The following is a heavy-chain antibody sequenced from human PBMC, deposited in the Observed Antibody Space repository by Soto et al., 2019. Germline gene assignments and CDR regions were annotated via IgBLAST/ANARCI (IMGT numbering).Heavy chain of an antibody. V-gene: IGHV3-48*02. CDR1: GFTFSSYS. D-gene: IGHD6-6*01. J-gene: IGHJ4*02. CDR3: AREIEGSSSNFDY. CDR2: ISSSSSTT. Sequence: GGSLRLSCAASGFTFSSYSMNWVRQAPGKGLERVSYISSSSSTTYYADSVKGRFTISRDNAKNSLYLQMNSLRDEDTAVYYCAREIEGSSSNFDYWGQGTLVTVSS.